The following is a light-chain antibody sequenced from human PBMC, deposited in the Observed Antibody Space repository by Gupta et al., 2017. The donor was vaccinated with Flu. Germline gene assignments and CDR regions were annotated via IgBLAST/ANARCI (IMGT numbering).Light chain of an antibody. CDR1: QSVSSNY. V-gene: IGKV3-20*01. Sequence: EIALTQSPGTLSLSPGERATLSCRASQSVSSNYLAWYQKKPGTATRLLIYVASSRATGIPDRFSGSASGKDFTITTSRLEPEASAVYYCQQYGSSHTFGGGTKVEIK. CDR3: QQYGSSHT. CDR2: VAS. J-gene: IGKJ4*01.